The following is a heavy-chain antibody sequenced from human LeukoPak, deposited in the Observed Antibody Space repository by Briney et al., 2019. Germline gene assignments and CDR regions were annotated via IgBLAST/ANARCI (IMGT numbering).Heavy chain of an antibody. CDR1: GGSISSFY. CDR3: ASGGYSGYAFDY. J-gene: IGHJ4*02. CDR2: IYYSGIT. V-gene: IGHV4-59*01. D-gene: IGHD5-12*01. Sequence: SVTLSLTCTVSGGSISSFYWSWIRQPPGKGLQWIGYIYYSGITRYNPSLKSRVTISVDTSKNQFSLKLSSVTAADTAVYYCASGGYSGYAFDYWGQGILVTVSS.